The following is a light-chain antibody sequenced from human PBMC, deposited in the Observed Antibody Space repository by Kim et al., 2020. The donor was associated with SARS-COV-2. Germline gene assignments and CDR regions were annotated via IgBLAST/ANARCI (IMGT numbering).Light chain of an antibody. V-gene: IGKV1-39*01. CDR3: QQSYTIPET. CDR1: QSVINY. Sequence: ASVGDRVTITCRASQSVINYLNWYQQKPGKAPKLLIYSASDLYGEVPSRFSGSGSGTDFTLTISSLQPEDFATYYCQQSYTIPETFGQGTKVEIK. CDR2: SAS. J-gene: IGKJ1*01.